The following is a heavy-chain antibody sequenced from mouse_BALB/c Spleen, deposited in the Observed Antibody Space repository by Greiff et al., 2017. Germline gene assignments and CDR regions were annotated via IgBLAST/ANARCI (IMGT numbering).Heavy chain of an antibody. CDR2: ISYDGSN. Sequence: ESGPGLVKPSQSLSLTCSVTGYSITSGYYWNWIRQFPGNKLEWMGYISYDGSNNYNPSLKNRISITRDTSKNQFFLKLNSVTTEDTATYYCARDCGSSWYFDVWGAGTTVTVSS. D-gene: IGHD1-1*01. CDR3: ARDCGSSWYFDV. CDR1: GYSITSGYY. J-gene: IGHJ1*01. V-gene: IGHV3-6*02.